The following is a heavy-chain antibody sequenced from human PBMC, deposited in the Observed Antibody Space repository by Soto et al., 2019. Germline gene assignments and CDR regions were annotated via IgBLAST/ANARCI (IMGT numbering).Heavy chain of an antibody. J-gene: IGHJ1*01. CDR1: GFSLSTSGVG. CDR2: IYWDDDK. Sequence: QITLKESGPTLVKPTQTLTLTCTFSGFSLSTSGVGVGWIRQPPGKALEWLALIYWDDDKRYSPSLKSRLTITNDTSKNQVVLTMTNMDPVDTATYYCALHGIAVARAVGYFQHWGQGTLVTVSS. CDR3: ALHGIAVARAVGYFQH. V-gene: IGHV2-5*02. D-gene: IGHD6-19*01.